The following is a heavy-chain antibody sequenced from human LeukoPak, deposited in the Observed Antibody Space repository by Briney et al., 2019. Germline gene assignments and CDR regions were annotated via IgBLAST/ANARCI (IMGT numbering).Heavy chain of an antibody. J-gene: IGHJ3*02. Sequence: ASVKVSCKASGYTFTSYYMHWVRQAPGQGLEWMGIINPSGGSTSYAQKFQGRVTMTRDTSTSTVYMELSSLRSEDTAVYYCAREGGGFVVVPAAIPLSAFDIWGQGTMVTVSS. D-gene: IGHD2-2*02. CDR3: AREGGGFVVVPAAIPLSAFDI. CDR1: GYTFTSYY. V-gene: IGHV1-46*01. CDR2: INPSGGST.